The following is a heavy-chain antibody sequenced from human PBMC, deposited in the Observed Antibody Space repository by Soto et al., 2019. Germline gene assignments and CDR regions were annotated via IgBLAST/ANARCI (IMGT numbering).Heavy chain of an antibody. CDR2: INPSGGST. J-gene: IGHJ6*02. V-gene: IGHV1-46*01. Sequence: QVQLVQSGAEVKKPGASVKVSCKASGYTFTSYYMHWVRQAPGQGLEWMGIINPSGGSTSYAQKAPGRVTMTRDTSTRTVYVELSSLRSEDTAVYYCARAEGAAMEPYYYYGMDVWGQGTTVTVSS. CDR1: GYTFTSYY. CDR3: ARAEGAAMEPYYYYGMDV. D-gene: IGHD5-18*01.